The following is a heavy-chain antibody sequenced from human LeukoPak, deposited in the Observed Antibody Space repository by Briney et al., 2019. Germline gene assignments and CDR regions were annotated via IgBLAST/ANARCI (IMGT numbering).Heavy chain of an antibody. Sequence: SVKVSCKASGGTFSSYAISWVRQAPGQGLEWMGRIIPIFGTANYAQKFQGRVTITADESTSTAYMELSSLRSEDTAVYYCARAPHRRDGYNYYGYYFDYWGQGTLVTVSS. V-gene: IGHV1-69*13. D-gene: IGHD5-24*01. CDR1: GGTFSSYA. CDR3: ARAPHRRDGYNYYGYYFDY. CDR2: IIPIFGTA. J-gene: IGHJ4*02.